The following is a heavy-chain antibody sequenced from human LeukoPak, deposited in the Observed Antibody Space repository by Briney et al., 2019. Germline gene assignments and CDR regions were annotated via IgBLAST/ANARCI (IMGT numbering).Heavy chain of an antibody. CDR3: ARGARGSGTASDY. CDR2: ISWNSGSI. Sequence: GGSLRLSCAASGFTFDDYAMHWVRQAPGKGLEWVSGISWNSGSIGYVDSVKGRFTISRDNAKNSLYLQMNSLRAEDTAVYYCARGARGSGTASDYWGQGTLVTVSS. D-gene: IGHD3-10*01. J-gene: IGHJ4*02. CDR1: GFTFDDYA. V-gene: IGHV3-9*01.